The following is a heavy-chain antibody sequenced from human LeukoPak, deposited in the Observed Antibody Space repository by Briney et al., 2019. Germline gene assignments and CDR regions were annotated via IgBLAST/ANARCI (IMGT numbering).Heavy chain of an antibody. CDR1: GYTFTSYG. V-gene: IGHV1-18*01. D-gene: IGHD2-2*01. CDR2: ISAYNGNT. Sequence: ASVKVSCKASGYTFTSYGISWVRQAPGQGLEWMGWISAYNGNTNYAQKLQGRVTMNTDTSTSTAYMGLRSLRSDDTAVYYCARDESHIVVVPAAIPRDYYYYGMDVWGQGTTVTVSS. J-gene: IGHJ6*02. CDR3: ARDESHIVVVPAAIPRDYYYYGMDV.